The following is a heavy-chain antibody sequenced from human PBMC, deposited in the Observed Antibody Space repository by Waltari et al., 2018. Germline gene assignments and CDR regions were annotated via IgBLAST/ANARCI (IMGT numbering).Heavy chain of an antibody. CDR2: IQSDGTNK. CDR1: GFTFSLYG. CDR3: AKADCRSTSCYGNMDV. V-gene: IGHV3-30*02. D-gene: IGHD2-2*01. J-gene: IGHJ6*03. Sequence: QVQLVESGGGVVQPGGSLRLSCAASGFTFSLYGVHWVRQAPGKGLEWVAFIQSDGTNKYYADSVKGRFTITRDNSKNTLYLQVNSLRAEDTAVFYCAKADCRSTSCYGNMDVWGKGTTVTVSS.